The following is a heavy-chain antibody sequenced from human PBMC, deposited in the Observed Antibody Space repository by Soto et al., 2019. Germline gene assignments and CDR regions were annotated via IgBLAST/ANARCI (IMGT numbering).Heavy chain of an antibody. CDR3: ARVEAAAANGVDV. CDR2: IYYSGST. V-gene: IGHV4-31*03. D-gene: IGHD6-13*01. J-gene: IGHJ6*02. Sequence: SETLSLTCTVSGGSISRGGFYWSWIRQHPGKGLEWIGYIYYSGSTYYKPSLQSRVTISVDTSKNQFSLELSSVTAADTALYYCARVEAAAANGVDVWGQGTTVTVSS. CDR1: GGSISRGGFY.